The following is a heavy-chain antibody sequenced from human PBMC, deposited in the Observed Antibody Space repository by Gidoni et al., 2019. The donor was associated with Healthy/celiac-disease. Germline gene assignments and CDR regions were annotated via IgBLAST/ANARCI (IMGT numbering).Heavy chain of an antibody. CDR2: IYYSGST. CDR1: GGSLSSYY. J-gene: IGHJ4*02. Sequence: QVQLQESGPGLVKPSETLSLTCTVSGGSLSSYYWSWIRQPPGKGLEWIGYIYYSGSTNYNPSLKSRVTISVDTSKNQFSLKLSSVTAADTAVYYCARGGGAPYFDYWGQGTLVTVSS. D-gene: IGHD3-16*01. CDR3: ARGGGAPYFDY. V-gene: IGHV4-59*01.